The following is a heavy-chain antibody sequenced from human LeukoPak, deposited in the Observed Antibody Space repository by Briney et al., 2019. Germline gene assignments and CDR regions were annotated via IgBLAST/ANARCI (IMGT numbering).Heavy chain of an antibody. D-gene: IGHD6-6*01. CDR1: GGSISSYY. V-gene: IGHV4-59*01. CDR3: ARLGQLGYYYYYMDV. J-gene: IGHJ6*03. CDR2: IYYSGST. Sequence: SETLSLTCTVSGGSISSYYWSWIRQPPGKGLEWIGYIYYSGSTNYNPSLKSRVTISVDTSKNQFSLKLSSVTAADTAVYYCARLGQLGYYYYYMDVWGKGTTVTVSS.